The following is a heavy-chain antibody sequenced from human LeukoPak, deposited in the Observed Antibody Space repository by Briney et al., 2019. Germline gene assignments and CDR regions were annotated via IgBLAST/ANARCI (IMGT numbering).Heavy chain of an antibody. Sequence: GSLRLSCTASEMTFSSYWMSWVRQPPGKGLEWIGEINHSGSTNYNPSLKSRVTISVDTSKNQFSLQLNSVTPEDTAVYYCARARSGNFDCWGQGTLVTVSS. CDR1: EMTFSSYW. J-gene: IGHJ4*02. V-gene: IGHV4-34*01. CDR2: INHSGST. D-gene: IGHD1-26*01. CDR3: ARARSGNFDC.